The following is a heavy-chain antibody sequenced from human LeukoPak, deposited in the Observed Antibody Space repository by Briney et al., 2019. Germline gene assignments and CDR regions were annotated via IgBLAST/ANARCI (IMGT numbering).Heavy chain of an antibody. V-gene: IGHV4-59*01. CDR3: ASGYDYYGSGSHDY. D-gene: IGHD3-10*01. Sequence: SETLSLTCTVSGGSISSYYWSWIRQPPGKGLEWIGYIYYSGSTNYNPSLKSRVTISVDTSKNQFSLKLSSVTAADTAVYYCASGYDYYGSGSHDYWGQGTLVTVSS. CDR2: IYYSGST. J-gene: IGHJ4*02. CDR1: GGSISSYY.